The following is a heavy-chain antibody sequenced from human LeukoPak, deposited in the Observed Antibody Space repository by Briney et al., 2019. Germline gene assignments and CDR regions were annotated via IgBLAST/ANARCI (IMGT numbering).Heavy chain of an antibody. CDR1: GDSVSSNSAA. Sequence: SQTLSLTCAISGDSVSSNSAAWNWIRQSPLRGLEWLGRTYYRSKWYNDYALSVKSRITINPDTSKNQFSLQLNSVTPEDTAVYYCTRGAPVGSSREFDYWGQGTLVTVSS. CDR3: TRGAPVGSSREFDY. CDR2: TYYRSKWYN. D-gene: IGHD5-24*01. J-gene: IGHJ4*02. V-gene: IGHV6-1*01.